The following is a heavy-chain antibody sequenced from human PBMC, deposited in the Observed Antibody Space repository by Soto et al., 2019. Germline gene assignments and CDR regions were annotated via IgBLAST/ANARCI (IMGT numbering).Heavy chain of an antibody. J-gene: IGHJ5*02. CDR1: GYTFTSYY. Sequence: ASVTVSCKTSGYTFTSYYIHWLRQAPGQGLEWMGTISPSGGSTSYAQKFQGRATMTRDTSTSTVYMELSSLRSEDTAVYYCARDSRITIFGVVILVVNWFDPWGQGTLVTVSS. D-gene: IGHD3-3*01. CDR2: ISPSGGST. CDR3: ARDSRITIFGVVILVVNWFDP. V-gene: IGHV1-46*01.